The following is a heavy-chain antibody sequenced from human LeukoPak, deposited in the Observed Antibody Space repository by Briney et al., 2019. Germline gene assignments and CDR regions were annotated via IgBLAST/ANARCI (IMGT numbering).Heavy chain of an antibody. Sequence: PSETLSLTCTVPAGSLSSSSYYWGWIRQPPGKGLEWIGSIYYSGSTYYNPSLKSRVTISVDTSKNQFSLKLSSVTAADTAVYYCARQRLTYYDILTGYPRGGFDPWGQGTLVTVSS. D-gene: IGHD3-9*01. CDR3: ARQRLTYYDILTGYPRGGFDP. J-gene: IGHJ5*02. CDR2: IYYSGST. CDR1: AGSLSSSSYY. V-gene: IGHV4-39*01.